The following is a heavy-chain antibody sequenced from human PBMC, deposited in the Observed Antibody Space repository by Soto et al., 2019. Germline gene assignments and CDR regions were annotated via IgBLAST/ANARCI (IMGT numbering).Heavy chain of an antibody. Sequence: EVQLVESGGGLVKHGGSLRLSCASSGFTFSSYSLNWVRQAPGKGLEWVSSISSGSRYIYYADSLEGRFTISRDNAKNSLYLQMNSLRAEDTAVYYCARDIYDFWTGTWDYWGQGTLVTVSS. D-gene: IGHD3-3*01. V-gene: IGHV3-21*01. CDR2: ISSGSRYI. CDR1: GFTFSSYS. CDR3: ARDIYDFWTGTWDY. J-gene: IGHJ4*02.